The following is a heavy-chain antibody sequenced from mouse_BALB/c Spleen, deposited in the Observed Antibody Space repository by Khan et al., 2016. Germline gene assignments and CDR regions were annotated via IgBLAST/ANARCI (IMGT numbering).Heavy chain of an antibody. Sequence: QIQLVQSGPELKKPGETVKISCKASGYTFTNYGMNWVKQAPGKGLQWMGWIHTSTGEPTYAEEFKGRVAFSLETSASTAYLQINNLKSADTATYFCARTARATFAYWGQGTLVTVSA. CDR1: GYTFTNYG. J-gene: IGHJ3*01. CDR3: ARTARATFAY. CDR2: IHTSTGEP. V-gene: IGHV9-3*02. D-gene: IGHD3-1*01.